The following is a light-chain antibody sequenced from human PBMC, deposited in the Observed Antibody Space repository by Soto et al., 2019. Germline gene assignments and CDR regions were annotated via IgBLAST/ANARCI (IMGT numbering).Light chain of an antibody. CDR1: QSVSSY. J-gene: IGKJ1*01. V-gene: IGKV3-11*01. Sequence: EIVLTQSPATLSSSPGERATLSCRASQSVSSYLAWYQQKPGQAPRLLIYDASNRATGIPARFSGSGSGTDFTLTISSLEPEDVAVYYCQQRSNWPWTFGQGTKVEIK. CDR3: QQRSNWPWT. CDR2: DAS.